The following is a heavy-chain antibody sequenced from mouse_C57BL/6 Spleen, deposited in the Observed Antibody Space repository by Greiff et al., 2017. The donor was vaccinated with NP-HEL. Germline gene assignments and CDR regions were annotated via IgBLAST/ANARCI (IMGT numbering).Heavy chain of an antibody. Sequence: VQLQQSGPELVKPGASVKISCKASGYTFTDYYMNWVKQSHGKSLEWIGDINPNNGGTSYNQKFKGKATLTVDKSSSTAYMELRSLTSEDSAVYYCARPSLYYGSSYPWFAYWGQGTLVTVSA. CDR3: ARPSLYYGSSYPWFAY. CDR2: INPNNGGT. V-gene: IGHV1-26*01. J-gene: IGHJ3*01. CDR1: GYTFTDYY. D-gene: IGHD1-1*01.